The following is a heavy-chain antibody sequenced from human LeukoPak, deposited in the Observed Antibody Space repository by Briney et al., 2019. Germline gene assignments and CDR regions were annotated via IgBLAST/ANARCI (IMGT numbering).Heavy chain of an antibody. D-gene: IGHD6-6*01. CDR3: ARENWRSKSIDFDS. Sequence: SETLSLTCTVSSGSINSFYWTWIRHPAGKELEWIGRIYSSGSTNFNPSLKSRVTMSVDTSKNQFSLRLSSVTAADTAAYFCARENWRSKSIDFDSWGQGTLVTVSS. J-gene: IGHJ4*02. CDR2: IYSSGST. V-gene: IGHV4-4*07. CDR1: SGSINSFY.